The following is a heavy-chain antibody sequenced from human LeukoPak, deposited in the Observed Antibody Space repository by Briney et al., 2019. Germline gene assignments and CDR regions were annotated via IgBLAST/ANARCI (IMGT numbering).Heavy chain of an antibody. D-gene: IGHD1-1*01. Sequence: GGSLRLSCAASGFTVSSNYMSWVRQAPGKGLEWVSVIYSGGSTYYADSVKGRFTISRDNSKNTLYLQMNSLRAEDTAVYYCARGLERRFGPAYWGQGTLVTVSS. V-gene: IGHV3-53*01. CDR1: GFTVSSNY. CDR3: ARGLERRFGPAY. CDR2: IYSGGST. J-gene: IGHJ4*02.